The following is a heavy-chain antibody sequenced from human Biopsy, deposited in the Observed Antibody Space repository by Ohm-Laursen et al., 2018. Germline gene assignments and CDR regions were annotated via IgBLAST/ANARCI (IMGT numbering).Heavy chain of an antibody. Sequence: VASVKVSCKASSYTFTDYNIHWMRQAPGRGLEWLGYINCKTGATNYAQKFQGTVTMTRDTSISTAYLALGSLRSADTAIYYCARDPLNGHKHFDYWGQGSLVTVSS. CDR3: ARDPLNGHKHFDY. CDR1: SYTFTDYN. D-gene: IGHD2-8*01. CDR2: INCKTGAT. V-gene: IGHV1-2*02. J-gene: IGHJ4*02.